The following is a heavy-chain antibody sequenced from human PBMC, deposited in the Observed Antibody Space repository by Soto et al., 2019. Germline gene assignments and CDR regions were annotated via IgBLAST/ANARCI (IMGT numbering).Heavy chain of an antibody. CDR2: INPSGGST. V-gene: IGHV1-46*01. J-gene: IGHJ4*02. CDR1: GYTFTSYY. CDR3: AREAGATADFDY. D-gene: IGHD1-26*01. Sequence: ASVKVSCKASGYTFTSYYMHWVRRAPGQGLEWMGIINPSGGSTSYAQKFQGRVTMTRDTSTSTVYMELSSLRSEDTAVYYCAREAGATADFDYWGQGTLVTVSS.